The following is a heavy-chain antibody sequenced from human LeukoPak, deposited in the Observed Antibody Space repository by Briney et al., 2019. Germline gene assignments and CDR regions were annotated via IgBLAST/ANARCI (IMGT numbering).Heavy chain of an antibody. CDR1: GFTFSTYS. J-gene: IGHJ6*03. V-gene: IGHV3-48*01. Sequence: QPGGSLRLSCAASGFTFSTYSMNWVRQAPGKGLEWVSYISTSSSTMYYADSVKGRFTISRDNARNSLYLQMNSLRAEDTAVYYCARDREKQQLPQFFYYYYMDVWGKGTTVTVSS. CDR3: ARDREKQQLPQFFYYYYMDV. D-gene: IGHD6-13*01. CDR2: ISTSSSTM.